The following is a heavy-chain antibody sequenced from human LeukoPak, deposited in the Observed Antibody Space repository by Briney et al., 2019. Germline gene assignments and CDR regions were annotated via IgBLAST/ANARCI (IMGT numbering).Heavy chain of an antibody. V-gene: IGHV1-24*01. CDR3: ATDSAITVGSYYFDY. CDR2: FDLEDGET. Sequence: DSVKVSCMVSGYTLTELSMHWVRQTPGKGLEWMGGFDLEDGETIYAQKFQARVTMTQDTSTDTAYVELSSLRPEDTAVSYCATDSAITVGSYYFDYWGQGTLVTVSS. CDR1: GYTLTELS. D-gene: IGHD1-26*01. J-gene: IGHJ4*02.